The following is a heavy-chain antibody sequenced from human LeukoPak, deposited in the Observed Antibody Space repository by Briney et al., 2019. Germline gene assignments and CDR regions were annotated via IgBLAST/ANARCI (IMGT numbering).Heavy chain of an antibody. J-gene: IGHJ4*02. CDR3: AKAQHSSIWGYFDY. Sequence: GGSLRLSCAASGFTFSSYAMSWVRQAPGKGLDWVSAVSGSGGSTYYADSVKGRFTISRDNSKNTPYLQMNSLRAEDTAVFYCAKAQHSSIWGYFDYWGQGTLVTVSS. D-gene: IGHD6-13*01. V-gene: IGHV3-23*01. CDR1: GFTFSSYA. CDR2: VSGSGGST.